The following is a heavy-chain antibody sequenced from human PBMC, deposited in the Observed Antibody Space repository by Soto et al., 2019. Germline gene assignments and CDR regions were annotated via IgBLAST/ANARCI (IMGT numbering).Heavy chain of an antibody. CDR1: GFTFDDYA. J-gene: IGHJ1*01. CDR2: ISWNSGSI. Sequence: EVQLVESGGGLVQPGRSLRLSCAASGFTFDDYAMHWVRQAPGKGLEWVSGISWNSGSIGYADSVKGRFTISRDNAKNSLYLQMNSRRAEETALYYCAKGGVLGGDYGGLHWGQGTLVTVSS. CDR3: AKGGVLGGDYGGLH. D-gene: IGHD2-21*02. V-gene: IGHV3-9*01.